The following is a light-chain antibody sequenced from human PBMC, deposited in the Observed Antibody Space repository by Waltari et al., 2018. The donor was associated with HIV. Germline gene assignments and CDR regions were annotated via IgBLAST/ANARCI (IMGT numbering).Light chain of an antibody. Sequence: NFMLTQPHSVSESPGKTVTISCTRSSGSIASNYVQWYQQRPGSAPTTVTYGVNQRPAGVPGLFSGSIDSSSNSASLPISGLKTEDEADYYCQSYDSSNQRVFGGGTKLTVL. CDR1: SGSIASNY. CDR3: QSYDSSNQRV. CDR2: GVN. V-gene: IGLV6-57*03. J-gene: IGLJ3*02.